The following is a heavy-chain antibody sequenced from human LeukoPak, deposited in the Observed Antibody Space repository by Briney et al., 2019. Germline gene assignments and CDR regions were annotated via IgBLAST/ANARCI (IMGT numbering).Heavy chain of an antibody. CDR1: GGSISSYY. D-gene: IGHD5-18*01. CDR3: ARSIQLWDYYFDY. J-gene: IGHJ4*02. V-gene: IGHV4-59*08. CDR2: IYYSGST. Sequence: PSETLSLTCTVSGGSISSYYWSWIRQPPGKGLEWIGYIYYSGSTNYNPSLKSRVTISVDTSKNQFSLKLSSVTAADTAVYYCARSIQLWDYYFDYWDQGTLVTVSS.